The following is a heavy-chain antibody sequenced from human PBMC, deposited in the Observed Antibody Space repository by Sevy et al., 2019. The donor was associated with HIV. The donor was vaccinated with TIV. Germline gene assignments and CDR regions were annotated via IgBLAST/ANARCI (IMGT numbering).Heavy chain of an antibody. Sequence: GGSLRLSCAASGFTFSSYAMSWVRQAPGKGLEWVSAISGSGGSTYYADSVKGGFTISRDNSKNTRYLQMNSLRAEDTAVYYCATNRCSGGSCYRLNAFDIWGQGTMVTVSS. CDR3: ATNRCSGGSCYRLNAFDI. V-gene: IGHV3-23*01. D-gene: IGHD2-15*01. J-gene: IGHJ3*02. CDR2: ISGSGGST. CDR1: GFTFSSYA.